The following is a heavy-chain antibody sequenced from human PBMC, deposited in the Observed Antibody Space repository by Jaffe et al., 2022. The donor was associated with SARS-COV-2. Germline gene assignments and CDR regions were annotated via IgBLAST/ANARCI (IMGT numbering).Heavy chain of an antibody. V-gene: IGHV3-30*18. Sequence: QVQLVESGGGVVQPGRSLRLSCAASGFTFSSYGMHWVRQAPGKGLEWVAVISYDGSNKYYADSVKGRFTISRDNSKNTLYLQMNSLRAEDTAVYYCAKDQWYYDSSGLSALGYWGQGTLVTVSS. D-gene: IGHD3-22*01. CDR2: ISYDGSNK. CDR1: GFTFSSYG. CDR3: AKDQWYYDSSGLSALGY. J-gene: IGHJ4*02.